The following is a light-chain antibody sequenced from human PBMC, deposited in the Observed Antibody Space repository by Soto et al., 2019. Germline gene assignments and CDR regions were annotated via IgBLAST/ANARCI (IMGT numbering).Light chain of an antibody. V-gene: IGLV2-11*01. CDR1: GSDVGGYDF. J-gene: IGLJ2*01. CDR2: DVS. Sequence: QSALTQPRSVSGSPGQSVTLSCSGSGSDVGGYDFVSWYQQHPGKAPKLIIYDVSKRPSGVPDRYSGSKSGNTASLTISGLQAEDAADYYCCSFAGTYTVVFGGGPKLTVL. CDR3: CSFAGTYTVV.